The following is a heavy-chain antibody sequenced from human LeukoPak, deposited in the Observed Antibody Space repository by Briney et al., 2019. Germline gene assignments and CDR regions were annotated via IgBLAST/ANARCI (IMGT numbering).Heavy chain of an antibody. CDR3: AKSGYNRFEY. D-gene: IGHD5-24*01. CDR1: GFTFSSYS. V-gene: IGHV3-23*01. CDR2: ISGRDGST. Sequence: GGSLRLSCAASGFTFSSYSMNWVRQAPGKGLEWVSDISGRDGSTYYADPVKGRFTIPRDNYKNTLYMQMNSVIAEPTAVYYCAKSGYNRFEYCGQGALVTVSS. J-gene: IGHJ4*02.